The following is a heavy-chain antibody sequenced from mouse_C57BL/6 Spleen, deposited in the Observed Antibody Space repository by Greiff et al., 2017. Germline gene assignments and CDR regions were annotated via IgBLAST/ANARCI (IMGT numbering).Heavy chain of an antibody. CDR2: IDPDDGET. J-gene: IGHJ3*01. CDR3: SRGGEYGSSEWFAY. V-gene: IGHV14-2*01. D-gene: IGHD1-1*01. Sequence: EVQLQQSGAELVKPGASVKLSCTASGFTFTGYCMHWVKQRPEQGLEWIGRIDPDDGETKYAPKFKGKATITGDTSYNTTYLQLSSLTSEDTAVYYCSRGGEYGSSEWFAYWGQGTLVTVSA. CDR1: GFTFTGYC.